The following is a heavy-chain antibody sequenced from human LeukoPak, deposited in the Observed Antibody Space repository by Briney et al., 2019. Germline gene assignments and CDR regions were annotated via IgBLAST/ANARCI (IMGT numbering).Heavy chain of an antibody. J-gene: IGHJ5*02. CDR2: INHSGST. CDR1: GGSFSGYY. D-gene: IGHD3-9*01. V-gene: IGHV4-34*01. Sequence: SETLSLTCAVYGGSFSGYYWSWIRQPPGKGLEWIGEINHSGSTNYNPSLKSRVTISVDTSKNQFSLKLSSVTAADTAVYYCARAFVRYFDWFQPKNWFDPWGQGTLVTVSS. CDR3: ARAFVRYFDWFQPKNWFDP.